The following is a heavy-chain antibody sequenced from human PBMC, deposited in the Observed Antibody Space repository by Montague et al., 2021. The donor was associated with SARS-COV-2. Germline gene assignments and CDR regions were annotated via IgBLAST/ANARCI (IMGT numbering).Heavy chain of an antibody. CDR2: ITWDSGTI. CDR3: AKDFDYYDSSGYFDY. V-gene: IGHV3-9*02. Sequence: LRLSFAASGFTSGDFAMHWVRQAPGKGPEWVSGITWDSGTIDYADSVKGRFTISRDNAKNSLYPQMNSLRVEDTALYYCAKDFDYYDSSGYFDYWGQGTLVTVSS. CDR1: GFTSGDFA. J-gene: IGHJ4*02. D-gene: IGHD3-22*01.